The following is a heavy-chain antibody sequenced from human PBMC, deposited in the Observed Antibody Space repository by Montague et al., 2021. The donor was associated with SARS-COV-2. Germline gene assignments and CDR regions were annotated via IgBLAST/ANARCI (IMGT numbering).Heavy chain of an antibody. V-gene: IGHV4-61*02. CDR3: ARAGEIVGATIISHWFDP. Sequence: TLSLTCTVSGGSISSGSYYWSWIRQPAGKGLEWIGRIYTSGSTNYNPSLKSRVTISVDTSKNQFSLKLSSVTAADTAVYYCARAGEIVGATIISHWFDPWGQGTLVTVSS. CDR1: GGSISSGSYY. D-gene: IGHD1-26*01. J-gene: IGHJ5*02. CDR2: IYTSGST.